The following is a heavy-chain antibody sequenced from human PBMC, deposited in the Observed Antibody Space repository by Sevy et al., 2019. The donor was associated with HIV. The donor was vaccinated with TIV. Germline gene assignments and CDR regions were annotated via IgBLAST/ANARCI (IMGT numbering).Heavy chain of an antibody. CDR2: IKQDGSEK. J-gene: IGHJ6*02. Sequence: GGSLRLSCAASEFTFSYYWMTWVRQAPGKGLEWVANIKQDGSEKYYVDSVKGRFTISRDNAKNSWYLQMNSLRAEDTAMYKGGGRKIYSSPPAGMDVWGQGTTVTVSS. CDR1: EFTFSYYW. CDR3: GGRKIYSSPPAGMDV. D-gene: IGHD3-22*01. V-gene: IGHV3-7*01.